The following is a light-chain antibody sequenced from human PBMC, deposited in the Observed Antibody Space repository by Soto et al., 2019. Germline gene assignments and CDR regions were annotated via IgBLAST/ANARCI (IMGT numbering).Light chain of an antibody. V-gene: IGKV1-12*01. CDR2: AAS. J-gene: IGKJ1*01. CDR1: QGISSW. Sequence: DIQRTQSPYPLSASVVYLFTSTCLASQGISSWLACYQQKPGKAPKLLIYAASSLQSGVPSRFSGSGSGTDFTLTISSLQPEDFATYYCQQANSFPWKFGKGTKVDIK. CDR3: QQANSFPWK.